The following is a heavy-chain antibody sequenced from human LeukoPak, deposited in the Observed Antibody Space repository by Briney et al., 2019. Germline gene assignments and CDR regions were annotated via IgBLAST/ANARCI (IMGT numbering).Heavy chain of an antibody. CDR3: ARDRLWFGEYLYY. CDR1: GGSISSSSYY. Sequence: SETLSLTCTVSGGSISSSSYYWGWIRQPPGKGLEWIGSIYYSGSTYYNPSLKSRVTISVDTSKNQFSLKLSSVTAADTAVYYCARDRLWFGEYLYYWGQGTLVTVSS. V-gene: IGHV4-39*02. J-gene: IGHJ4*02. D-gene: IGHD3-10*01. CDR2: IYYSGST.